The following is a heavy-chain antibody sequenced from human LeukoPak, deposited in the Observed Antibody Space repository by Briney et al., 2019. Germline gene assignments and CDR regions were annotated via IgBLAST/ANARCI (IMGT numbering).Heavy chain of an antibody. Sequence: SETLSLTCAVYGGPFSGYYWSWIRQSPGKGLEWIGEINHSGTTHHNPSLKSRVTISVDTSKNQFSLKLSSVTAADTAVYYCARQGAAAGYSSSYYYYYYYMDVWGKGTTVTISS. CDR3: ARQGAAAGYSSSYYYYYYYMDV. CDR2: INHSGTT. J-gene: IGHJ6*03. V-gene: IGHV4-34*01. CDR1: GGPFSGYY. D-gene: IGHD6-13*01.